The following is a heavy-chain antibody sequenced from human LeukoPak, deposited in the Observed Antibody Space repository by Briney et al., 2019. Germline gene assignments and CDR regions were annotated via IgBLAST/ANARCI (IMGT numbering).Heavy chain of an antibody. CDR1: GGTFSSYA. J-gene: IGHJ5*02. V-gene: IGHV1-8*02. CDR2: MNPNSGNT. Sequence: ASVKVSCKASGGTFSSYAINWVRQATGQGLEWMGWMNPNSGNTGYAQKFQGRVTMTRNTSISTAYMELSSLRSEDTAVYYCARATPGWKFDPWGQGTLVTVSS. D-gene: IGHD1-1*01. CDR3: ARATPGWKFDP.